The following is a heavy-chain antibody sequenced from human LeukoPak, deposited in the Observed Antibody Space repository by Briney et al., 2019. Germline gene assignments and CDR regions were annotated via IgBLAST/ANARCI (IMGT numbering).Heavy chain of an antibody. CDR1: GFTFSSYA. J-gene: IGHJ4*02. CDR2: ISYDGSNK. V-gene: IGHV3-30*01. D-gene: IGHD4-23*01. Sequence: QPGRSLRLSCAASGFTFSSYAMHWVCQAPGKGLEWVAVISYDGSNKYYADSVKGRFTISRDNSKNTLYLQMNSLRAEDTAVYYCARGVMTTVVTNDYWGQGTLVTVSS. CDR3: ARGVMTTVVTNDY.